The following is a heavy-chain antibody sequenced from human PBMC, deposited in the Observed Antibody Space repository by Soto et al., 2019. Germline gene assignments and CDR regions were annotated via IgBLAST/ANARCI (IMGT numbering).Heavy chain of an antibody. CDR2: INPIGGRT. J-gene: IGHJ4*02. V-gene: IGHV1-46*01. CDR3: ARPPYGGNSDYFDY. CDR1: GGSFSSCA. Sequence: GAPVEVSCKACGGSFSSCAISWVRQAPGQGLEWMGRINPIGGRTSYAQKFQGRVTMTRDTSTSTVYMELSSLRSEDTAVYYCARPPYGGNSDYFDYWGQGTLVTVSS. D-gene: IGHD2-21*02.